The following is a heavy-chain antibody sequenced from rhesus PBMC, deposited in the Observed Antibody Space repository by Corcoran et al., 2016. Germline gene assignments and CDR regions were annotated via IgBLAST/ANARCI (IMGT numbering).Heavy chain of an antibody. V-gene: IGHV1S2*01. CDR3: ARVCTGSGCYAWGDY. CDR1: GYTFTDYY. CDR2: INPYNGNT. Sequence: QVQLVQSGAEVKKPGSSVKVSCKASGYTFTDYYMHWVRQDPRQGLEWMGWINPYNGNTKYAQKFPGRVTMTRDTSTSTAYMELSSLRSEDTAVYYCARVCTGSGCYAWGDYWGQGVLVTVSS. D-gene: IGHD2-21*01. J-gene: IGHJ4*01.